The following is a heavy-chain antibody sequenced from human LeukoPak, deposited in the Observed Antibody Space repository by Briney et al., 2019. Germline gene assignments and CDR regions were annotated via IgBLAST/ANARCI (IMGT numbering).Heavy chain of an antibody. D-gene: IGHD6-13*01. Sequence: SETLCLTSNVSRYSLTIGYYWAWIRQSPGKGREWIGSIYHSGSTYYNPPLKSRVTMSVDTSKKHFSLNLSSVTAAGTAVYDCVTTPREYSSTWYDFDYWGQGILVTVSS. CDR3: VTTPREYSSTWYDFDY. J-gene: IGHJ4*02. CDR2: IYHSGST. CDR1: RYSLTIGYY. V-gene: IGHV4-38-2*02.